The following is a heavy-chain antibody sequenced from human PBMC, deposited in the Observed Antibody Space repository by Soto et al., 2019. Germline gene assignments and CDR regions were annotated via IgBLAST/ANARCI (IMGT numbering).Heavy chain of an antibody. D-gene: IGHD3-3*01. Sequence: QVQLEQSGAEVKKPGSSVKVSCKVSGATFSTSSISWVRQAPGQGLEWMGANIPIFGTTNYAQEFQGRLTITADESTSTAYMELTTLGSQDTALYFCARDNLEDIDLRGYCFDSWGQGTLVTVSS. CDR1: GATFSTSS. V-gene: IGHV1-69*01. J-gene: IGHJ4*02. CDR3: ARDNLEDIDLRGYCFDS. CDR2: NIPIFGTT.